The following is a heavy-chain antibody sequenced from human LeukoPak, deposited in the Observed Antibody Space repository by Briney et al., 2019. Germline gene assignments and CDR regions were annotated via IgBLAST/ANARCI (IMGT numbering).Heavy chain of an antibody. Sequence: SETLSLTCAVYGGSLSGYYSSWIPHPPAKRLWWIGEIHHSGSTNYNPSLKRRVTISVDTSKNQFSLKLSTVTAADTPAYYCARGDEYVWGSYRYRGTFDYWGQGTLVSVSS. J-gene: IGHJ4*02. CDR3: ARGDEYVWGSYRYRGTFDY. V-gene: IGHV4-34*01. CDR2: IHHSGST. D-gene: IGHD3-16*02. CDR1: GGSLSGYY.